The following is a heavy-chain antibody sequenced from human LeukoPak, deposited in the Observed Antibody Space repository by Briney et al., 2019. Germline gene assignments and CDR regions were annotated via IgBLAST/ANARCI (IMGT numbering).Heavy chain of an antibody. CDR1: GGSISSYY. CDR2: IYYSGST. D-gene: IGHD4-17*01. CDR3: ARHIRGPTDY. J-gene: IGHJ4*02. V-gene: IGHV4-59*08. Sequence: PSETLSLTCTVSGGSISSYYWSWIRQPPGKGLEWIGYIYYSGSTNYNPSLKGRVTISVDTSKNQFSLKLSSVTAADTAVYYCARHIRGPTDYWGQGTLVTVSS.